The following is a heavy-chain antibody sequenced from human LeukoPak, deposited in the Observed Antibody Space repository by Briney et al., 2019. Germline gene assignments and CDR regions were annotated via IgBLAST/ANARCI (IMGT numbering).Heavy chain of an antibody. J-gene: IGHJ6*03. Sequence: SETLSLTCAVYGGSFSGYYWSWIRQPPGKGLEWIGSIHYSGSTYYNPSLKSRVTISVDTSKNQFSLKLSSVTAADTAVYYCADMDVWGKGTTVTVSS. CDR2: IHYSGST. CDR1: GGSFSGYY. CDR3: ADMDV. V-gene: IGHV4-34*01.